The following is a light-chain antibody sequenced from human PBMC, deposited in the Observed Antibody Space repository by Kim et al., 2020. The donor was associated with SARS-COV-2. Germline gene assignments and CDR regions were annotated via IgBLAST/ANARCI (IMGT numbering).Light chain of an antibody. Sequence: QSALTQPRSVSGSPGQSVTISCTGTSNDVGVYNYVSWYQQHPGKAPKLITYDVNKRPSGVPDRFSGSKSGNTASLTISGLQAEDEAEYHCCSYAGSYTWVFGGGTKLTVL. CDR1: SNDVGVYNY. CDR3: CSYAGSYTWV. CDR2: DVN. V-gene: IGLV2-11*01. J-gene: IGLJ3*02.